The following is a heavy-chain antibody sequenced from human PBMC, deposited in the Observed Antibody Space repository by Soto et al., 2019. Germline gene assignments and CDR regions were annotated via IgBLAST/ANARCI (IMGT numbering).Heavy chain of an antibody. Sequence: QVQLVQSGAEVKKPGASVKVSCKASGYTFTNYGISWVRQAPGQGPEWMGWISGYNGNSKYTQNLQGRVTMTTDTSASTAYMELRSLRSDDTAVYYCARGGSSWSAEYYQHWGQGTLVIVS. J-gene: IGHJ1*01. CDR3: ARGGSSWSAEYYQH. CDR2: ISGYNGNS. V-gene: IGHV1-18*01. D-gene: IGHD6-13*01. CDR1: GYTFTNYG.